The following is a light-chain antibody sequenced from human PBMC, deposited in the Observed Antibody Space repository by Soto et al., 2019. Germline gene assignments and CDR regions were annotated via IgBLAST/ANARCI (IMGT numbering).Light chain of an antibody. CDR2: KAS. V-gene: IGKV1-5*03. J-gene: IGKJ1*01. Sequence: DIQMTQSPSTLSASVGDRVTITCRASQSVSIWLAWYQQKPGKAPKLLIYKASSLKSGVPSRFSGSGSGTEVTLTISSLQPDDFATYYCQQYNSYWTFGQGTKVEMK. CDR1: QSVSIW. CDR3: QQYNSYWT.